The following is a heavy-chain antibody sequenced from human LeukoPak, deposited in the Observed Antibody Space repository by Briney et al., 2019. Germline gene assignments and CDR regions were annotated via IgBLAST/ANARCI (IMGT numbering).Heavy chain of an antibody. V-gene: IGHV3-33*01. J-gene: IGHJ6*02. CDR3: ARISCTGGSCRPYSYYGMDV. CDR2: IWYDGSNK. D-gene: IGHD2-15*01. CDR1: GFTFYTFG. Sequence: GGSLRLSCAASGFTFYTFGMIGVRQAPGQGLEWVAVIWYDGSNKYYADSVKGRFTISRDNSKSTLYLQMNSLRAEDTAVYYCARISCTGGSCRPYSYYGMDVWGQGTTVTVSS.